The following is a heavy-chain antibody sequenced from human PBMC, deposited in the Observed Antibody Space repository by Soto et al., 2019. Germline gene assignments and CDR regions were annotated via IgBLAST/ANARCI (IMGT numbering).Heavy chain of an antibody. CDR2: IIPIFGTA. V-gene: IGHV1-69*13. D-gene: IGHD2-2*01. J-gene: IGHJ6*02. CDR1: GGTFSSYA. Sequence: SVKVSCKASGGTFSSYAISWVRQAPGQGLEWMGGIIPIFGTANYAQKFQGRVTITADESTSTAYMELSSLRSEDTAVYYCARAYRYCSSTSCYWGKNYYYYGMDVWGQGTTVTVSS. CDR3: ARAYRYCSSTSCYWGKNYYYYGMDV.